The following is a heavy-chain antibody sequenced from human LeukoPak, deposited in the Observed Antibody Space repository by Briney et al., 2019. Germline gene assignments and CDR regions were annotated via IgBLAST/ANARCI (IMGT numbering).Heavy chain of an antibody. D-gene: IGHD6-13*01. V-gene: IGHV3-11*01. CDR1: GFTFSDYY. Sequence: GGSLRLSCAATGFTFSDYYMSWIRQAPGKGLECVSYISKSGDAAHYADSVKGRFTISRDNAKNSLYLQMNNLRAEDTAVYYCAKGSGYSSSWYGWGHDAFDIWGQGTMVTVSS. J-gene: IGHJ3*02. CDR3: AKGSGYSSSWYGWGHDAFDI. CDR2: ISKSGDAA.